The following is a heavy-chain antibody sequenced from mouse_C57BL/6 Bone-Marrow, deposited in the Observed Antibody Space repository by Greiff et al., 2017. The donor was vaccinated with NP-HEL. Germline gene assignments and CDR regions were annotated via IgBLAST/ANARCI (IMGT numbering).Heavy chain of an antibody. V-gene: IGHV1-59*01. Sequence: VQLQQPGAELVRPGTSVKLSCKASGYTFTSYWMHWVKQRPGQGLEWIGVIDPSDSYTNYNQKFKGKATLTVDTSSSTAYMQLSSLTSEDSAVYYCARDYGSSYVPWFAYWGQGTLVTVSA. D-gene: IGHD1-1*01. J-gene: IGHJ3*01. CDR2: IDPSDSYT. CDR3: ARDYGSSYVPWFAY. CDR1: GYTFTSYW.